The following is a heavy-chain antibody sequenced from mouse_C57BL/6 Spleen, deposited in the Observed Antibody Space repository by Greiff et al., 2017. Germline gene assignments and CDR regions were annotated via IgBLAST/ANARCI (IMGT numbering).Heavy chain of an antibody. D-gene: IGHD1-1*01. J-gene: IGHJ2*01. CDR3: ARKTVVAGVDD. CDR1: GYAFSSYW. Sequence: QVQLQQSGAELVKPGASVKISCKASGYAFSSYWMNWVKQRPGKGLEWIGQLYPGDGDTNYNGKFKGKATLTADKSSSTAYMQLSSLTSEDSAVYFCARKTVVAGVDDWGQGTTLTVSA. V-gene: IGHV1-80*01. CDR2: LYPGDGDT.